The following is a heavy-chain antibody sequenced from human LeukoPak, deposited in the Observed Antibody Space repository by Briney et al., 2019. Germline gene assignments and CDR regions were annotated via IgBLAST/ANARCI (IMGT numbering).Heavy chain of an antibody. CDR2: IYYSGST. CDR1: GGSISSNGYY. D-gene: IGHD3-3*01. CDR3: ARSRSGYYGDVDY. V-gene: IGHV4-31*03. J-gene: IGHJ4*02. Sequence: SETLSLTCTVSGGSISSNGYYWGWIRQHPGKGLEWIGQIYYSGSTYYNPSLKSRVTISVDTSKNQFSLKVRSVTAADTAVYYCARSRSGYYGDVDYWGQGTLVTVSS.